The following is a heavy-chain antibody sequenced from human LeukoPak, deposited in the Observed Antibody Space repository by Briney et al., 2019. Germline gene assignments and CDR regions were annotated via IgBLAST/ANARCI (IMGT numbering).Heavy chain of an antibody. CDR1: GFTLSSYA. CDR3: AKSEGSSGYSNWFDP. CDR2: ISGSGGST. Sequence: GGSLRLSCAASGFTLSSYAMSWVRQAPGKGLEWVSAISGSGGSTYYADSVKGRFTISRDNSKNTLYLQMNSLRAEDTAVYYCAKSEGSSGYSNWFDPWGQGTLVTVSS. D-gene: IGHD3-22*01. V-gene: IGHV3-23*01. J-gene: IGHJ5*02.